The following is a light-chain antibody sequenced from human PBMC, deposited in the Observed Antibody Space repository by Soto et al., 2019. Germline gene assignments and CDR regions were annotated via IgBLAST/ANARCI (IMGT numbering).Light chain of an antibody. CDR1: LTVSGNY. CDR2: RAS. J-gene: IGKJ1*01. Sequence: IVLTQSPGTLFLSPGERATLSCRASLTVSGNYLAWFQQKPGQAPRLLIYRASSRATGIPDRFSGSGSGTDFALTISRLEPEDFALYYCHQYVNSPWTLGQGTKLQIK. V-gene: IGKV3-20*01. CDR3: HQYVNSPWT.